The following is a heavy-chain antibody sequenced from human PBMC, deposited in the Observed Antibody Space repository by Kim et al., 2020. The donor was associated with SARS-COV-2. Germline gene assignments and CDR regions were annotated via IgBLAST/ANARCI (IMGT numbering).Heavy chain of an antibody. D-gene: IGHD2-2*01. CDR3: ATEQTIVVVPAAIRSYYYYCGMDV. J-gene: IGHJ6*02. V-gene: IGHV1-24*01. CDR2: FDPEDGET. CDR1: GYTLTELS. Sequence: ASVKVSCKVSGYTLTELSMHWVRQAPGKGLEWMGGFDPEDGETIYAQKFQGRVTMTEDTSTDTAYMELSSLRSEDTAVYYCATEQTIVVVPAAIRSYYYYCGMDVWGQGTTLTVSS.